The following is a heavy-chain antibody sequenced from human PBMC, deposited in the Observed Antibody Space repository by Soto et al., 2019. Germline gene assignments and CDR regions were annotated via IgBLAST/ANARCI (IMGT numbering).Heavy chain of an antibody. D-gene: IGHD3-22*01. CDR1: GYTFTSYG. V-gene: IGHV1-18*04. Sequence: QVQLVQSGAEVKKPGASVKVSCKASGYTFTSYGISWVRQAPGQGLERMGWISAYNGNTNYAQKLQGRVTMTTDTSTSTAYMELRSLRSDDTAVYYCARRVSYDSSGYSLDYWGQGTLVTVSS. CDR3: ARRVSYDSSGYSLDY. CDR2: ISAYNGNT. J-gene: IGHJ4*02.